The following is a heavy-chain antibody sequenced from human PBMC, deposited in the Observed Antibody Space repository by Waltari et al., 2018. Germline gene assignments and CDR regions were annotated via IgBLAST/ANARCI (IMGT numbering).Heavy chain of an antibody. CDR3: VRFSGGY. Sequence: EVQLVESGGGLVQPGGSLRLSCAASGSPSRSYWMHWVRQAPGKGLVWVSNIKGDGSTTSYADSVKGRFTISRDNAKNTLYLQMNSLRVEDTAVYYCVRFSGGYWGQGALVTVSS. J-gene: IGHJ4*02. CDR2: IKGDGSTT. V-gene: IGHV3-74*01. D-gene: IGHD1-26*01. CDR1: GSPSRSYW.